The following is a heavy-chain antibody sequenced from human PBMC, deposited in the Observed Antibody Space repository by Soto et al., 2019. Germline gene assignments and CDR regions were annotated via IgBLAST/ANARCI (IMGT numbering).Heavy chain of an antibody. Sequence: GASVKVSCAASGFTFTRYSMNWVRQAPGKGLEWVSSISSTTNYIYYGDSMKGRFTISRDNGKNSLYLEMHSLRAEDTAVYYCARESEDLTSNFDYWGQGTLVTVSS. CDR2: ISSTTNYI. V-gene: IGHV3-21*06. J-gene: IGHJ4*02. CDR3: ARESEDLTSNFDY. CDR1: GFTFTRYS.